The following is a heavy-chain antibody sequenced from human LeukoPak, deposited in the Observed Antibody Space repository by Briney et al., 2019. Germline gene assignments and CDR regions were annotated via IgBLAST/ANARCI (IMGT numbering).Heavy chain of an antibody. CDR2: IYYSGST. V-gene: IGHV4-59*08. CDR1: GGSISTYY. CDR3: ARGITGITATGSE. D-gene: IGHD6-13*01. J-gene: IGHJ4*02. Sequence: KPSETLSLTCTVSGGSISTYYWSWIRQPPGKGLEWIGYIYYSGSTNYNPSLKSRVTISVDTSKNQFSLKLSSVTAADTAVYYCARGITGITATGSEWGQGTLVTVSS.